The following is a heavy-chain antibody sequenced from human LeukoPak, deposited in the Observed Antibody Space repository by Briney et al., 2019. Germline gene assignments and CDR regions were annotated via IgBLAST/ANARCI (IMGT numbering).Heavy chain of an antibody. CDR2: IIPIFGTA. CDR3: ATYSGSYYYCDY. Sequence: SVKVSCKASGGTFSSYAISWVRQAPGQGLEWMGGIIPIFGTANYAQKFQGRVTITADESTSTAYMELSSLRSEDTSVYYCATYSGSYYYCDYWGQGTLVTVSS. J-gene: IGHJ4*02. V-gene: IGHV1-69*13. D-gene: IGHD1-26*01. CDR1: GGTFSSYA.